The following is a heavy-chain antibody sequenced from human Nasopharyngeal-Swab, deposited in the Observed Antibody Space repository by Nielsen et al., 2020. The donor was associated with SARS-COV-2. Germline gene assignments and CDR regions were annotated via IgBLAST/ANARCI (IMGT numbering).Heavy chain of an antibody. CDR3: ARDLAVAGDYYYYYGMDV. Sequence: GESLKISCAASGFTFSSSAISWVRQAPGKGLEWVSAITSSSTYTYYADSVKGRFTISRDNARNSLYLQMNSLRAEDTAVYYCARDLAVAGDYYYYYGMDVWGQGTTVTVSS. CDR2: ITSSSTYT. D-gene: IGHD6-19*01. CDR1: GFTFSSSA. J-gene: IGHJ6*02. V-gene: IGHV3-21*01.